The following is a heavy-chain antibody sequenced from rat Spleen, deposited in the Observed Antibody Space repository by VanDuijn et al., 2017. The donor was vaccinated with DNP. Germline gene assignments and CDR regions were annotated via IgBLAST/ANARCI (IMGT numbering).Heavy chain of an antibody. V-gene: IGHV5-17*01. J-gene: IGHJ2*01. CDR3: ARLLLRVYLRGYFDY. CDR1: GFTFSDYA. D-gene: IGHD1-9*01. CDR2: IIYDGSNT. Sequence: EVQLVESGGGLVQPGNSLKLSCAASGFTFSDYAMAWVRQSLKTGLEWVAVIIYDGSNTHYRDSVKGRFTISRENAKNTQYLQMDSLRSEDTATYYCARLLLRVYLRGYFDYWGQGVMVTVSS.